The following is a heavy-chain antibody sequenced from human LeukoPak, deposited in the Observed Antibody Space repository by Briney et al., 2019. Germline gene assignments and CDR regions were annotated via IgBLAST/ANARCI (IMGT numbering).Heavy chain of an antibody. D-gene: IGHD1-26*01. Sequence: PGGSLRLSCAASGFTFDDYGMSWVRQAPGKGLEWVSGINWNGGSTGYADSVKGRFIISRDNAKNSLYLQMNSLRAEDTALYYCARFDVGYYYYMDVWGKGTTVTVSS. V-gene: IGHV3-20*04. J-gene: IGHJ6*03. CDR1: GFTFDDYG. CDR3: ARFDVGYYYYMDV. CDR2: INWNGGST.